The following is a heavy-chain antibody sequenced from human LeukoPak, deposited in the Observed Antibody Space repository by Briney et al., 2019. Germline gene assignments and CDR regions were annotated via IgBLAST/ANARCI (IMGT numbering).Heavy chain of an antibody. J-gene: IGHJ4*02. CDR3: AKKRAWYSSGWYYFDY. V-gene: IGHV3-23*01. CDR2: ISGSGGST. CDR1: GFTFSSYG. Sequence: GRSLRLSCAASGFTFSSYGMSWVRQAPGKGLEWVSAISGSGGSTYYADSVKGRFTISRDNSKNTLYLQMNSLRAEDTAVYYCAKKRAWYSSGWYYFDYWGQGTLVTVSS. D-gene: IGHD6-19*01.